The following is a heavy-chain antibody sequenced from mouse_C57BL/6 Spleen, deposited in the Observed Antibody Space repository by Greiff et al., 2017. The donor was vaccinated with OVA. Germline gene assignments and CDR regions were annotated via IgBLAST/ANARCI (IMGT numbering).Heavy chain of an antibody. CDR1: GYTFTSYW. V-gene: IGHV1-69*01. J-gene: IGHJ4*01. D-gene: IGHD1-1*01. CDR3: ARWIHYYGSSYAMDY. CDR2: IDPSDSYT. Sequence: QVQLQQPGAELVMPGASVKLSCKASGYTFTSYWMHWVKQRPGQGLEWIGEIDPSDSYTNSNQKFKGKSTLTVDKSSSTAYMQLSSLTSEDSAVYYCARWIHYYGSSYAMDYWGQGTSVTVSS.